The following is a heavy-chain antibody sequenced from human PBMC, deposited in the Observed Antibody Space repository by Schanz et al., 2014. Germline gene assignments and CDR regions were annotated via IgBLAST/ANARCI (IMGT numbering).Heavy chain of an antibody. J-gene: IGHJ6*01. CDR2: IRGSGGDT. CDR1: GFTFSIYA. Sequence: VQLVESGGGVVQPGRSLRLSCAASGFTFSIYAMSWVRQAPGKGLEWVSSIRGSGGDTYPADPVKGRFTISRDNSKNTLYLQMKSLRGEDTAVYYCVKDPDKYNWNDVEGMDVWGPGTTVTVSS. D-gene: IGHD1-1*01. CDR3: VKDPDKYNWNDVEGMDV. V-gene: IGHV3-23*04.